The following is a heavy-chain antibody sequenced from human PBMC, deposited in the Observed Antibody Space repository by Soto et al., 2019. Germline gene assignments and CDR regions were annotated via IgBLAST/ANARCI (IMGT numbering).Heavy chain of an antibody. CDR2: IIPIFNTA. Sequence: QVQLVQSRAEVKEPGSSVKVSCKASGGSFTHYSFSWVRQAPGQGLVWMGGIIPIFNTANYAQKFADRVTITADESTSTAYMELSGLRSDDTAVYFCARGQWQELVQGLDYWGQGTLVTVSS. D-gene: IGHD6-13*01. CDR1: GGSFTHYS. CDR3: ARGQWQELVQGLDY. V-gene: IGHV1-69*01. J-gene: IGHJ4*02.